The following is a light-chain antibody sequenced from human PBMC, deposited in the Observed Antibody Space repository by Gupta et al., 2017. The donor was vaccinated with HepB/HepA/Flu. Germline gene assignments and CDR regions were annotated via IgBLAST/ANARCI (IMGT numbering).Light chain of an antibody. V-gene: IGKV1-5*03. CDR3: QQYNSYPYT. J-gene: IGKJ2*01. CDR1: QSISSW. CDR2: KAS. Sequence: DIQMTQSPSTLSASVGDRVTITCRASQSISSWLAWYQQKPGKAPKLLIYKASSLESGVPSRFSGSGSGTEFTLTISSLQPDDFATYYCQQYNSYPYTFGQGTKMEIK.